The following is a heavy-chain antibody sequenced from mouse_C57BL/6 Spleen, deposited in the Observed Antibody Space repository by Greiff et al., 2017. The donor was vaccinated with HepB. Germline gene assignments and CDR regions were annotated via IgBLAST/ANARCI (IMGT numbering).Heavy chain of an antibody. V-gene: IGHV1-82*01. CDR1: GYAFSSSW. Sequence: VKLMESGPELVKPGASVKISCKASGYAFSSSWMNWVKQRPGKGLEWIGRIYPGDGDTNYNGKFKGKATLTADKSSSTAYMQLSSLTSEDSAVYFCASDAMDYGGQGTSVTVSS. J-gene: IGHJ4*01. CDR3: ASDAMDY. CDR2: IYPGDGDT.